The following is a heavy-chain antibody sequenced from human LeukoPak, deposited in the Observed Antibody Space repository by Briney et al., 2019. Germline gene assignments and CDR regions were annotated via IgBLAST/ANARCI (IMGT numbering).Heavy chain of an antibody. CDR3: ARHRGIAPAAINYYYYMDV. CDR2: ISGSGGST. V-gene: IGHV3-23*01. Sequence: PGGSLRLSCAASGFTFSSYAMSWVRQAPGKGLEWVSAISGSGGSTYYADSVKGRFTISADKSISTAYLQWSSLKASDTAMYYCARHRGIAPAAINYYYYMDVWGKGTTVTVSS. D-gene: IGHD2-2*01. J-gene: IGHJ6*03. CDR1: GFTFSSYA.